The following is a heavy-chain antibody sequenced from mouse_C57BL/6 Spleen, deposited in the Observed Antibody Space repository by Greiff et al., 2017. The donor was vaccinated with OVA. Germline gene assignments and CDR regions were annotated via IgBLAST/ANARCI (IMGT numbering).Heavy chain of an antibody. CDR3: ARSRGNYRYFDV. Sequence: QVQLQQSGAELMKPGASVKLSCKATGYTFTGYWIEWVKQRPGHGLEWIGEILPGSGSTNYNEKFKGKATFTADTSSNTAYMQISSLTTEDSAIYYCARSRGNYRYFDVWGTGTTVTVSS. V-gene: IGHV1-9*01. CDR1: GYTFTGYW. D-gene: IGHD2-1*01. J-gene: IGHJ1*03. CDR2: ILPGSGST.